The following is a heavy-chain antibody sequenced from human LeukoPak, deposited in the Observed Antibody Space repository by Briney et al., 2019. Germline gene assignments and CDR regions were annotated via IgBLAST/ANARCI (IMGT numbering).Heavy chain of an antibody. CDR2: ISGSGGNT. J-gene: IGHJ4*02. D-gene: IGHD3-22*01. CDR1: GFTFIIYV. V-gene: IGHV3-23*01. Sequence: GGSLRLSCAAAGFTFIIYVMSWVRQAPGEGLGWVSAISGSGGNTYFADSVKGRFTISRDKSKNTLYLQMNSLRAEDTAVYYCAKSYYDSSCYSRDLDYWGQGALVTVSP. CDR3: AKSYYDSSCYSRDLDY.